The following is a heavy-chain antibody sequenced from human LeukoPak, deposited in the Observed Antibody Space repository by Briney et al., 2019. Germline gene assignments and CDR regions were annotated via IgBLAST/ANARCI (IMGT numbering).Heavy chain of an antibody. CDR2: ISGSGVTT. V-gene: IGHV3-23*01. Sequence: GGSLRLSCAASGFTFSSYAMSWVRQAPGKGLEWVSAISGSGVTTYYADSVKGRFTISRDNSKNTLYLQMNSLRAEDTAVYYCAKEGYDSSGYYYAYFQHWGQGTLVTVSS. CDR1: GFTFSSYA. J-gene: IGHJ1*01. D-gene: IGHD3-22*01. CDR3: AKEGYDSSGYYYAYFQH.